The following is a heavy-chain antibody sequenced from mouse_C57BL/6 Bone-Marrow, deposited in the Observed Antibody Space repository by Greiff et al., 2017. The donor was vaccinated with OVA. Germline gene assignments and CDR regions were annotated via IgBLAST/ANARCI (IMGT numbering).Heavy chain of an antibody. CDR2: IYPGSGST. CDR3: YDGYYDY. V-gene: IGHV1-55*01. Sequence: VQLQQPGAELVKPGASVKMSCKASGYTFTSYWINWVKQRPGQGLEWLGDIYPGSGSTNYNEKFKSKATLTVDTSSSTAYMQHSSLTSEDSAVYYCYDGYYDYWGQGTTLTVSS. D-gene: IGHD2-3*01. J-gene: IGHJ2*01. CDR1: GYTFTSYW.